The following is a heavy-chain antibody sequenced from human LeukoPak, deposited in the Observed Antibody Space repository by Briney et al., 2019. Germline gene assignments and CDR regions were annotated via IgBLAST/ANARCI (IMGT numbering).Heavy chain of an antibody. J-gene: IGHJ3*02. Sequence: SETLSLTCAVYGGSLSGYYWSWVRQPPGKGLEWIGEINHSGSTNYNPSLKSRVTISVDTSKDQFSLKLSSVTAADTAVYYCARESYLRAFDIWGQGTMVTVSS. CDR3: ARESYLRAFDI. V-gene: IGHV4-34*01. D-gene: IGHD1-26*01. CDR1: GGSLSGYY. CDR2: INHSGST.